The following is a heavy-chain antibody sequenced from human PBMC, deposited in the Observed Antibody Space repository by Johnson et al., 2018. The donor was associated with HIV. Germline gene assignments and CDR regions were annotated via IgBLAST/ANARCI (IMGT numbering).Heavy chain of an antibody. CDR1: GFTFSSYA. CDR2: ISGSGGST. J-gene: IGHJ3*02. Sequence: VQLVESGGGLVQPGGSLRLSCAASGFTFSSYAMSWVRQAPGKGLEWVSAISGSGGSTYYADSVKGRFTISRDNSKNSLYLQMNSLRAEDTALYYCARVWSGSYYSNAFDIWGQGTMVTVSS. CDR3: ARVWSGSYYSNAFDI. V-gene: IGHV3-23*04. D-gene: IGHD1-26*01.